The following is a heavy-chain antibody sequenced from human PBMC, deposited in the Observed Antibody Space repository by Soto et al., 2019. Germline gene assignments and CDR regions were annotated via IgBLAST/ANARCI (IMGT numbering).Heavy chain of an antibody. CDR1: GGSISGYY. CDR2: IYYSGTT. D-gene: IGHD3-9*01. J-gene: IGHJ4*02. V-gene: IGHV4-59*08. CDR3: ARGYDILTGPLDY. Sequence: PSETLSLTCTVSGGSISGYYWSWIRQPPGKGLEWIGYIYYSGTTNYNPSLKSRVTISVDTSKSQFSLNLNSVTAADTAVYYCARGYDILTGPLDYWGPGTLVTVSS.